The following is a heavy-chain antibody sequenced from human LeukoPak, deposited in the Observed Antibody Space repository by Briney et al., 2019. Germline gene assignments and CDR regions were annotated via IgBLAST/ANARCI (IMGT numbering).Heavy chain of an antibody. CDR1: GDGVSSNSAA. CDR3: ARGYSSSWYTGNWFDP. D-gene: IGHD6-13*01. V-gene: IGHV6-1*01. Sequence: SQTLSLTCAISGDGVSSNSAAWNWIRQSPSRGLEWLGRTYYRSKWYNDYAVSVKSRITINPDTSKNQFSLQLNSVTPEDTAVYYCARGYSSSWYTGNWFDPWGQGTLVTVSS. CDR2: TYYRSKWYN. J-gene: IGHJ5*02.